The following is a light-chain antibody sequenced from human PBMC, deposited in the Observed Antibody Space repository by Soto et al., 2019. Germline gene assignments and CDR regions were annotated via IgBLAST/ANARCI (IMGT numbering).Light chain of an antibody. CDR2: GAS. Sequence: EIVMTQSPATLSVSPGERATLSCTASQSVSNNLAWYQQKPGQAPRLLIYGASTRATGIPARFSGSGSGTEFTLTISSLQSEDFAVYYCQQYNTWSPLTFGGGTKVETK. V-gene: IGKV3-15*01. CDR1: QSVSNN. J-gene: IGKJ4*01. CDR3: QQYNTWSPLT.